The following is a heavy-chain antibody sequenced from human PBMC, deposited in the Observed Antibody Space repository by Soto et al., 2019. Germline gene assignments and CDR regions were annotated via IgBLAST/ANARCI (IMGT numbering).Heavy chain of an antibody. CDR1: GYIFTTFG. V-gene: IGHV1-18*01. J-gene: IGHJ4*02. CDR2: ISAYNGNR. CDR3: ARDGGTGLDY. D-gene: IGHD1-1*01. Sequence: QVQLVQSGAEVRKPGASVKVSCKASGYIFTTFGIVWVRQAPGQGLEWMGWISAYNGNRNFAQNVRDRVTMTTDTSTNTALMELRSLRSDDTAVYYCARDGGTGLDYWGQGTLVTVSS.